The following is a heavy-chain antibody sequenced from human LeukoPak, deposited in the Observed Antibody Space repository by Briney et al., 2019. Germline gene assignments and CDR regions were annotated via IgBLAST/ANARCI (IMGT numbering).Heavy chain of an antibody. CDR2: IIPIFGTA. CDR3: ARDATIFGVASTDAFDI. CDR1: GGTFSSYA. J-gene: IGHJ3*02. D-gene: IGHD3-3*01. Sequence: SVKVSCKASGGTFSSYAISWVRQAPGQGLEWMGGIIPIFGTANYAQKFQGRVTITADESTSTAYMKLSSLRSEDTAVYYCARDATIFGVASTDAFDIWGQGTMVTVSS. V-gene: IGHV1-69*01.